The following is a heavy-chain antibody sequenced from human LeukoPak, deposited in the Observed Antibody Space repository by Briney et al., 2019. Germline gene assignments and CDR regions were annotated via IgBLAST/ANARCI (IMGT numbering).Heavy chain of an antibody. CDR2: ISSSSSYI. CDR1: GFTFSSYS. J-gene: IGHJ4*02. CDR3: ARDRRRGFDY. V-gene: IGHV3-21*01. D-gene: IGHD1-1*01. Sequence: GGSLRLSCAASGFTFSSYSMNWDRQAPGKGLEWVSSISSSSSYIYYADSVKGRFTISRDNAKNSLYLQMNSLRAEDTAVYYCARDRRRGFDYWGQGTLVTVSS.